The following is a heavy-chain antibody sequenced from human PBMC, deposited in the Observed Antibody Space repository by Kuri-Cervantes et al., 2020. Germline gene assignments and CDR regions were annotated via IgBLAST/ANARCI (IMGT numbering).Heavy chain of an antibody. CDR2: IYYSGST. Sequence: LRLSCTVSGGSISSGGYYWSWIRQHPGKGLEWIGYIYYSGSTYYNPSLKSRVTISVDTSKNQFSLKLSSVTAADTAVYYCARDGWGRGHERKFDYWGQGTLVTVSS. J-gene: IGHJ4*02. CDR1: GGSISSGGYY. CDR3: ARDGWGRGHERKFDY. V-gene: IGHV4-31*03. D-gene: IGHD2-8*02.